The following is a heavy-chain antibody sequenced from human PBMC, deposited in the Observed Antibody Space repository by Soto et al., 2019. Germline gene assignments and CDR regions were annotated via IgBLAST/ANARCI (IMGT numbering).Heavy chain of an antibody. J-gene: IGHJ3*02. CDR1: GFSFSDYS. Sequence: AGGSLRHSCEASGFSFSDYSMRWVRQAPGKGLEWLSFISTNGRTTYYADSVKGRFTISRDNAQSSLYLQVSSLRVEDTAVYYCARNLIKGYCSGGSCRIDAFDIWGPGTMVTVSS. CDR3: ARNLIKGYCSGGSCRIDAFDI. D-gene: IGHD2-15*01. V-gene: IGHV3-48*01. CDR2: ISTNGRTT.